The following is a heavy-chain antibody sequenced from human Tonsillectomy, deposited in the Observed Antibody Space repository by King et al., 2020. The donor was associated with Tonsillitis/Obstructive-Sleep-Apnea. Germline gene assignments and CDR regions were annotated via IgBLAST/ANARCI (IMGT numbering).Heavy chain of an antibody. CDR1: GFTFSSYS. Sequence: VQLVESGGGLVQPGGSLRLSCAASGFTFSSYSMNWVRQAPGKGREWVSYISSSSSTIYYADSVKRRFTISRDNATNSLYPQMNSLRDEDTAVYYCARERDYDFWSGPFDYWGQGTLVTVSS. D-gene: IGHD3-3*01. V-gene: IGHV3-48*02. CDR2: ISSSSSTI. CDR3: ARERDYDFWSGPFDY. J-gene: IGHJ4*02.